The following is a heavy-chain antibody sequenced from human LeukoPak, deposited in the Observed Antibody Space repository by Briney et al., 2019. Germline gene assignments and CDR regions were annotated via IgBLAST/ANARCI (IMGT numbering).Heavy chain of an antibody. CDR2: IIPISGTA. CDR1: GGTFSSYA. J-gene: IGHJ3*02. V-gene: IGHV1-69*05. Sequence: GASVKVSCKASGGTFSSYAISWVRQAPGQGLEWMGRIIPISGTANYAQKFQGRVTITTDESTSTAYMELSSLRSEDTAVYYCARELVVGDAFDIWGQGTMVTVSS. D-gene: IGHD3-22*01. CDR3: ARELVVGDAFDI.